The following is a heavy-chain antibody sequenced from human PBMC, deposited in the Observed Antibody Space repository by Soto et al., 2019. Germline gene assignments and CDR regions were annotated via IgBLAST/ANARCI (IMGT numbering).Heavy chain of an antibody. J-gene: IGHJ3*02. V-gene: IGHV3-9*01. D-gene: IGHD1-26*01. CDR2: ISWNSGSI. CDR1: GFTFDDYA. Sequence: PGGSLRLSCAASGFTFDDYAMNWVRQAPGKGLEWVSGISWNSGSIGYADSVKGRFTISRDNAKNSLYLQMNSLRAEDTALYYCAKDRGATLDAFDIWGQGTMVTVSS. CDR3: AKDRGATLDAFDI.